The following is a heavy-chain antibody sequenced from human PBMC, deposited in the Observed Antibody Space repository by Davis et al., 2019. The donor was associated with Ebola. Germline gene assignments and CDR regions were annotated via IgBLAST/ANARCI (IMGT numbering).Heavy chain of an antibody. Sequence: PGGPLRLPCVASGFIFRDAWMTWVRQAPGKGREWVGRIKSKVDDGTSDFAAPVTGRFSISRDDSRNTIYLQMNSLKREDTAVYYCVKDRPYSAGGELLYWGQGTAVTVSS. J-gene: IGHJ4*02. CDR2: IKSKVDDGTS. CDR3: VKDRPYSAGGELLY. CDR1: GFIFRDAW. V-gene: IGHV3-15*05. D-gene: IGHD5-12*01.